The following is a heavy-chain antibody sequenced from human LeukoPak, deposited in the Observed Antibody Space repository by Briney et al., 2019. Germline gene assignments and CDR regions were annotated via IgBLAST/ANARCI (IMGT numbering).Heavy chain of an antibody. D-gene: IGHD3-10*01. CDR2: VHHSGTT. J-gene: IGHJ4*02. V-gene: IGHV4-59*02. CDR3: ARVSITFKDSTLIRGLHFDH. CDR1: GLSVRYSY. Sequence: SETLSLTCTVSGLSVRYSYWSWVRQPPGQRLQWIGYVHHSGTTLYNPSLKSRVSISEDTSKNQLSLTLTSVTAADSAVYYCARVSITFKDSTLIRGLHFDHWGQGALVAVSS.